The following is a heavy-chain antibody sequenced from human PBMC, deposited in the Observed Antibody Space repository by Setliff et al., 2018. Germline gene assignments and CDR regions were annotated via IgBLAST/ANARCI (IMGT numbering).Heavy chain of an antibody. CDR1: GYTFTSYA. D-gene: IGHD2-21*02. V-gene: IGHV1-3*01. J-gene: IGHJ6*02. CDR2: INAGNGNT. Sequence: ASVKVSCKASGYTFTSYAMHWVRQAPGQRLEWMGWINAGNGNTKYSQKFQGRVTITTDESTSTAYMELSSLRSEDTAVYYCARVVVVTAIPFYYYYGMDVWGQGTTVTVSS. CDR3: ARVVVVTAIPFYYYYGMDV.